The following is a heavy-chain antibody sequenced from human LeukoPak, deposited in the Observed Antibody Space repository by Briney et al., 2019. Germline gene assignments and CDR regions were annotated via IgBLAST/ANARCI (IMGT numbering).Heavy chain of an antibody. Sequence: GASVKVSCKASDYTFTNYGVSWVRQAPGQGLEWMGWISAYNGKTYYAQKFQGRVTVTTDTSTSTAYMDLRSLISDDTAVYYCARESQSKCYDILTGYSPFDYWGQGTLVTVSS. CDR1: DYTFTNYG. V-gene: IGHV1-18*01. CDR3: ARESQSKCYDILTGYSPFDY. J-gene: IGHJ4*02. CDR2: ISAYNGKT. D-gene: IGHD3-9*01.